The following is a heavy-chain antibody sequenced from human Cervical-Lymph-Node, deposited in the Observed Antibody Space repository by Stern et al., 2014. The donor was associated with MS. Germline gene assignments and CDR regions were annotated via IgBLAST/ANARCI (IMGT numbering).Heavy chain of an antibody. CDR2: INPNSGAT. V-gene: IGHV1-2*02. CDR1: GYTFTGHY. Sequence: VQLVESGAEVKNPGAAVKVSCKASGYTFTGHYMHWVRQAPGQGLEWMGWINPNSGATQYAEQFQGRVTMTRDTSISTAYVELRWLTSDDMAVYYCARGIAEAWVTIEGNWGQGTLVTVSS. J-gene: IGHJ4*02. D-gene: IGHD2-21*01. CDR3: ARGIAEAWVTIEGN.